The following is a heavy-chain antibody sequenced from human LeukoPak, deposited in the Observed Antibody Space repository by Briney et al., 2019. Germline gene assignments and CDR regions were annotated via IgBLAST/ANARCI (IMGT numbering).Heavy chain of an antibody. CDR2: LYPGDSAT. V-gene: IGHV5-51*01. J-gene: IGHJ4*02. Sequence: GESLTVSCMGSAYSFTSYWIGWVRLMPGKGLEWMWILYPGDSATRYSPSFQGRVTLSADRSLGTACLQGSSLKASDPAMYYCARRHCSGGSCYSGLDYWGQGTLVTVSS. D-gene: IGHD2-15*01. CDR1: AYSFTSYW. CDR3: ARRHCSGGSCYSGLDY.